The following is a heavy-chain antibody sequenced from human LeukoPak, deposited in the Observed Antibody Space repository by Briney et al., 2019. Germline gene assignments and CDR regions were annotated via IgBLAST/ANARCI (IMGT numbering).Heavy chain of an antibody. V-gene: IGHV4-38-2*01. Sequence: SETLSLTCAVSGYSISSGYYWGRIRRPPGKGLEWIGTMYHSGSTYYNPSLKSRVTISVDTSKNQFSLKLSSVTAADTAVYYCARHSFYCTSSSCYVFDYWGQGTLVTVSS. CDR2: MYHSGST. CDR1: GYSISSGYY. J-gene: IGHJ4*02. CDR3: ARHSFYCTSSSCYVFDY. D-gene: IGHD2-2*01.